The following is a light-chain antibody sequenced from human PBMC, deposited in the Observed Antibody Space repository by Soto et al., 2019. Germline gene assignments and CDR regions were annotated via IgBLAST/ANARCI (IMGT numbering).Light chain of an antibody. Sequence: QFPGTVSLSPGERATLSCMTSQSVKSNYLAWYQQKPDQAPRLLIYGVFNRAAGVPARFSGSGSGTDFTLTISGLEPEDSAVYYCQHYDGSPRTFGQGTKLEIK. CDR2: GVF. CDR3: QHYDGSPRT. CDR1: QSVKSNY. J-gene: IGKJ2*01. V-gene: IGKV3-20*01.